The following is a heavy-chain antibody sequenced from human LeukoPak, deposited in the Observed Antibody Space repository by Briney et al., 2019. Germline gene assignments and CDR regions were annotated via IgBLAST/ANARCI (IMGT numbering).Heavy chain of an antibody. Sequence: GGSLRLSCAASGFTFSSYALTWVRQVPGKGLEGVSTINGNGGTTYYADSVKGRFTISRDNAKNSLYLQMNSLRAEDTAVYYCASSYRDGYNYYWGQGTLVTVSS. CDR1: GFTFSSYA. V-gene: IGHV3-23*01. CDR2: INGNGGTT. J-gene: IGHJ4*02. CDR3: ASSYRDGYNYY. D-gene: IGHD5-24*01.